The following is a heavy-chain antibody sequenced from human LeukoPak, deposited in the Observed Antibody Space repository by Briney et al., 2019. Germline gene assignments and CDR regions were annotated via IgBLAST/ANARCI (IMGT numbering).Heavy chain of an antibody. V-gene: IGHV1-18*01. J-gene: IGHJ4*02. CDR3: ARVFPSSGWYNLYY. Sequence: ASVKVSCKAPGYTFTSYGITWVRQAPGQGLEWMGWISSYNGNTNYAQKVQGRVTMTTDTSTSTAYMELRSLRSDDTAVYYCARVFPSSGWYNLYYWGLGTLVTVSS. D-gene: IGHD6-19*01. CDR1: GYTFTSYG. CDR2: ISSYNGNT.